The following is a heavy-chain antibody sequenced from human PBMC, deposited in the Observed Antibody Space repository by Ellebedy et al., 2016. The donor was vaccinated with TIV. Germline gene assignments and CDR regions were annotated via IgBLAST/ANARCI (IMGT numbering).Heavy chain of an antibody. V-gene: IGHV3-23*01. J-gene: IGHJ4*02. CDR2: ISGSGGST. CDR3: AKEQEVRGLRYFDY. CDR1: GFTFSSYA. Sequence: PGGSLRLSCAASGFTFSSYARSWVRQAQGKGLEWVSAISGSGGSTYYADSVKVRFTISRDNSKNTRYLQMNSLRDEDKDVYYCAKEQEVRGLRYFDYWGQGTLVTVSS. D-gene: IGHD3-10*01.